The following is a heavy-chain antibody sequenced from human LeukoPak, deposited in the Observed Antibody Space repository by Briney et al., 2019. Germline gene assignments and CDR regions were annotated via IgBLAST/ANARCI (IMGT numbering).Heavy chain of an antibody. V-gene: IGHV3-21*01. CDR2: ISSSSSYI. J-gene: IGHJ6*02. Sequence: RGTLCLSCAPSRFTSTSDSMNWVRQAPGKGLEWGSSISSSSSYIYYADSVKGRFTISRDNAKNSLYLQMNSLRAEDRAVYYCARDRSSSWYGDYYGMVVWGQGTTVSVSS. D-gene: IGHD6-13*01. CDR1: RFTSTSDS. CDR3: ARDRSSSWYGDYYGMVV.